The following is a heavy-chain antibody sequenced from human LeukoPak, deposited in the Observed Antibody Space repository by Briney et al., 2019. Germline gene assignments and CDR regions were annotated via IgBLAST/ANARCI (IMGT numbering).Heavy chain of an antibody. CDR2: TSDGGNT. V-gene: IGHV4-59*11. CDR3: ASSGVAGNYYFFMDL. Sequence: EPLSLTCIVPGDSISSHYWTWFRQSAGKGLEGIGYTSDGGNTNYNPSLKSRVTISLDTSKNKVSLKLTSVTAADTAMYYCASSGVAGNYYFFMDLWGKGTTVTVSS. CDR1: GDSISSHY. J-gene: IGHJ6*03. D-gene: IGHD6-19*01.